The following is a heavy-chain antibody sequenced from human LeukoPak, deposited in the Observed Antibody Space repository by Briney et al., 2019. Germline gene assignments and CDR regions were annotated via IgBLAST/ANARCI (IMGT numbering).Heavy chain of an antibody. J-gene: IGHJ6*02. D-gene: IGHD2-15*01. CDR2: ISYDGSNK. V-gene: IGHV3-30*18. CDR1: GFTFSSYG. CDR3: AKQDCSGGSCYLRSGMDV. Sequence: PGGSLGLSCAASGFTFSSYGMHWVRQAPGKGPEWVAVISYDGSNKYYADSVKGRFTISRDNSKNTLYLQMNSLRAEDTAVYYCAKQDCSGGSCYLRSGMDVWGQGTTVTVSS.